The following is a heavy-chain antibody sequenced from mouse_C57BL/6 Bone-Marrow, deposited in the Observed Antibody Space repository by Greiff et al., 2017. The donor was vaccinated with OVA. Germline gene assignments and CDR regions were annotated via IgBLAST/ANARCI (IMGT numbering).Heavy chain of an antibody. CDR2: IHPNSGST. V-gene: IGHV1-64*01. CDR3: ASYYYGSSYPFAY. CDR1: GYTFTSYW. D-gene: IGHD1-1*01. J-gene: IGHJ3*01. Sequence: QVQLQQPGAELVKPGASVKLSCKASGYTFTSYWMHWVKQRPGQGLEWIGMIHPNSGSTNYNEKFKSKATLTVDKSSSTAYMQLSSLTSEDSAGYYCASYYYGSSYPFAYWGQGTLVTVSA.